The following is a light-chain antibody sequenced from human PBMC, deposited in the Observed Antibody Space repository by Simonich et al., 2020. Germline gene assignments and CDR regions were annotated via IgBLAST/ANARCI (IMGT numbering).Light chain of an antibody. V-gene: IGKV1-5*03. CDR2: KAS. CDR1: QSISSW. CDR3: QQYNSYSQT. Sequence: DIQMTQSPSTLSASVGDRVTITCRASQSISSWLACDQQKPGKAPKLLIYKASSLESGVPSRFSGSGSGTEFTLTISSLQPDDFATYYCQQYNSYSQTFGQGTKVEIK. J-gene: IGKJ1*01.